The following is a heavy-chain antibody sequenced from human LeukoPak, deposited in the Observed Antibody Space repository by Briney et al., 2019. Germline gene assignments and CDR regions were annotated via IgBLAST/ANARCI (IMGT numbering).Heavy chain of an antibody. Sequence: SETLSLTCTVSGGSINNSSYYWSWIRQPPGKGLEWIGEINHSGSTNYNPSLKSRVTISVDTSKNQFSLKLSSVTAADTAVYYCARPQGYSYGYRYFDYWGQGTLVTVSS. CDR3: ARPQGYSYGYRYFDY. CDR2: INHSGST. CDR1: GGSINNSSYY. J-gene: IGHJ4*02. V-gene: IGHV4-39*07. D-gene: IGHD5-18*01.